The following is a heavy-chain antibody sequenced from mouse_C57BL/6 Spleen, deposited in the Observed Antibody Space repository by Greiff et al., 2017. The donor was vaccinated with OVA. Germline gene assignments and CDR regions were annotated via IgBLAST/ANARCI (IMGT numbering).Heavy chain of an antibody. D-gene: IGHD1-1*01. J-gene: IGHJ2*01. Sequence: VQLQQSGGGLVKPGGSLKLSCAASGFTFSDYGMHWVRQAPEKGLEWVAYISSASSTIYYADTVKGRFTISRDNAKNTLFLQMTSLRSEDTAMYYCARNFITTVVAPFDYWGQGTTLTVSS. CDR1: GFTFSDYG. V-gene: IGHV5-17*01. CDR2: ISSASSTI. CDR3: ARNFITTVVAPFDY.